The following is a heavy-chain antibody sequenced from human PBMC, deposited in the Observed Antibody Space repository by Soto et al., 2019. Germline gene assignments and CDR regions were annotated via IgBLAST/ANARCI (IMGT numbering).Heavy chain of an antibody. CDR3: AKDRGGFANGWEYFDF. CDR1: GFTFSSYT. Sequence: DVQLVESGGGFVQPGGSLRVSCAASGFTFSSYTMGWVRQAPWKGLVWVSSVSGRGANTYYADSVKGRFTISRDNSKNTLYLQMNNLRGEDTAVYYCAKDRGGFANGWEYFDFWGQGTLVIVSS. CDR2: VSGRGANT. D-gene: IGHD6-19*01. J-gene: IGHJ4*02. V-gene: IGHV3-23*04.